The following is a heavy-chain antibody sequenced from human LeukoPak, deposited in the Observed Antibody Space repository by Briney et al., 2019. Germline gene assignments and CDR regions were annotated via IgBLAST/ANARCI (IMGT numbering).Heavy chain of an antibody. J-gene: IGHJ4*02. CDR3: AGSSSASVFDY. V-gene: IGHV3-23*01. D-gene: IGHD6-6*01. CDR1: EFTFSSYA. CDR2: ISGSGGST. Sequence: GGSLRLSCAASEFTFSSYAMSWVRQAPGKGLEGVSAISGSGGSTNYADSVKGRFTISRDKSKNTLYLQMNSLRAEDTAVYYCAGSSSASVFDYWGQGTLVTVSS.